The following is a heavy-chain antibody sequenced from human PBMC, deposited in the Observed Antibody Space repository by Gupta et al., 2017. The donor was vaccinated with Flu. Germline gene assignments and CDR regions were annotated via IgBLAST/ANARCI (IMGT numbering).Heavy chain of an antibody. CDR3: ARGWGGVFDH. V-gene: IGHV3-48*03. CDR1: GFSFSSYE. CDR2: IMGTGSTI. J-gene: IGHJ4*02. Sequence: EVQLVESGGGLVQPGGSLRLSCEASGFSFSSYEMNWVRQAPGKGLGWVSYIMGTGSTIFYADSGRGRFTISRDNTKSSLYLQMNSLRAEDTASAYCARGWGGVFDHWGQGALVTVSS. D-gene: IGHD3-16*01.